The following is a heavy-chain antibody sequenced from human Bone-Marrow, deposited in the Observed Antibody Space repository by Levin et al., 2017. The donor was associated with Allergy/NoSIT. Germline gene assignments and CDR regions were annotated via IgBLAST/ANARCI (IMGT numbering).Heavy chain of an antibody. CDR3: AREYYMDV. V-gene: IGHV4-39*07. J-gene: IGHJ6*03. CDR1: GGSISRSPYY. CDR2: IYYIGNT. Sequence: SETLSLTCTVSGGSISRSPYYWVWIRQPPGKGLEWIGSIYYIGNTYYNPSLKSRATISVDTSKNQFSLQLNSVTAADTAVYFCAREYYMDVWGKGTTVTVSS.